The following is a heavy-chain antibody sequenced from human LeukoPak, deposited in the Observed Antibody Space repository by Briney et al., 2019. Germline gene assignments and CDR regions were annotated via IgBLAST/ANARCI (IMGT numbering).Heavy chain of an antibody. Sequence: SETLSLTRAVYCASSSGYCWSWIRQHPRKGLEWLGVIHHSGSTNYYPSLDSRVSILVDTSKKQFFLKLSSVTAADTSVYYCARGGDVVVPAARYYFYYGMDVWGQGTTVTVSS. V-gene: IGHV4-34*01. CDR1: CASSSGYC. CDR3: ARGGDVVVPAARYYFYYGMDV. D-gene: IGHD2-2*01. J-gene: IGHJ6*02. CDR2: IHHSGST.